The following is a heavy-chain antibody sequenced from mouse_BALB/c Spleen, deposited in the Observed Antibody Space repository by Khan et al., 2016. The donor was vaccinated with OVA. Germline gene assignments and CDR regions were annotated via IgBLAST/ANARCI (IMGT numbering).Heavy chain of an antibody. Sequence: EVQLQESGPGLVKPSQSLSLTCTVTGYSITSDYAWNWIRQFPGNKLEWMGYISYSGRTSYNPSLKSRISITRDTSKNQFFLPLNSVPTEATATNYCARSVTITTVVATHFDYWGQGTTLTVAS. CDR3: ARSVTITTVVATHFDY. J-gene: IGHJ2*01. V-gene: IGHV3-2*02. CDR2: ISYSGRT. CDR1: GYSITSDYA. D-gene: IGHD1-1*01.